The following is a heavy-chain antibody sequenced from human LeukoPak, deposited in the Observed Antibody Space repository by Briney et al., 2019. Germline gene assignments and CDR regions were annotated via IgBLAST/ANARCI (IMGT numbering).Heavy chain of an antibody. Sequence: GGSLRLSCAASGFTFSSYAMHWVRQAPGKGLEWVSANSGSGDSTYYADSVKGRFTISRDNSKNTLYLQMNSLRAEDTAVYYCAKPCRSGLSPFDAFDIWGQGTMVTVSS. D-gene: IGHD6-19*01. V-gene: IGHV3-23*01. CDR1: GFTFSSYA. CDR3: AKPCRSGLSPFDAFDI. J-gene: IGHJ3*02. CDR2: NSGSGDST.